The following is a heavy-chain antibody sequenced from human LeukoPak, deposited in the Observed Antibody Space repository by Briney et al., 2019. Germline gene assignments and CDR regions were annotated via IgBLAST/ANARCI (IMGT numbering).Heavy chain of an antibody. J-gene: IGHJ4*02. Sequence: ASVNVSCMASVYTFTSYYMHWVRQAPGQGLEWMGIINPSGGSTSYAQKFQGRVTMTRDTSTSTVYMELSGLRSEDTAVYYCARADRTYSSGWYSWGQGTLVTVSS. D-gene: IGHD6-19*01. CDR1: VYTFTSYY. CDR2: INPSGGST. CDR3: ARADRTYSSGWYS. V-gene: IGHV1-46*01.